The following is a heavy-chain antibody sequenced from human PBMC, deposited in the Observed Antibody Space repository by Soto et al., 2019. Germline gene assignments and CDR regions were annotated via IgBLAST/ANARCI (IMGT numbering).Heavy chain of an antibody. CDR1: GYTFTSYA. J-gene: IGHJ6*02. CDR2: INAGNGNT. CDR3: ARDAWSPAYYYYGMDV. D-gene: IGHD2-2*01. Sequence: ASVKVSCKASGYTFTSYAMHWVRQAPGQRLEWMGWINAGNGNTKYSQKFQGRVTITRDTSASTAYMELSSLRSEDTAVYYCARDAWSPAYYYYGMDVWGQGTTVTVSS. V-gene: IGHV1-3*01.